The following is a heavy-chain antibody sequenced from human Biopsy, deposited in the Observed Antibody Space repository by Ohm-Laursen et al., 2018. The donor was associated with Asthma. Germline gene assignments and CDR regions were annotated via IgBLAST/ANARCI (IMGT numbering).Heavy chain of an antibody. CDR2: ISSGGGTI. CDR1: GFTVSRDH. J-gene: IGHJ5*02. V-gene: IGHV3-23*01. Sequence: GSLRLSCAASGFTVSRDHMFWVRQAPGKGLEWVSVISSGGGTIDYADSVKGRFTISRNISTNTVYLQMDSLSADDTAVYYCAKVGHGYGDYVGYLGPWGQGTLVTVSS. CDR3: AKVGHGYGDYVGYLGP. D-gene: IGHD4-17*01.